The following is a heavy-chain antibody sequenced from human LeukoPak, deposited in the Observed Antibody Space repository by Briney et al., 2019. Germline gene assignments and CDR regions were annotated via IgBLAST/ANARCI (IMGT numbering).Heavy chain of an antibody. CDR2: ISSSSSYI. Sequence: PGGSLRLSCAASGFTFSSYSMNWVRQAPGKGLEWVSSISSSSSYIYYADSVKGRFTISRDNAKNSLYLQMNSLRAEDTAVYYCASDREWELLGLDYWGQGTLVTVSS. V-gene: IGHV3-21*01. CDR1: GFTFSSYS. D-gene: IGHD1-26*01. CDR3: ASDREWELLGLDY. J-gene: IGHJ4*02.